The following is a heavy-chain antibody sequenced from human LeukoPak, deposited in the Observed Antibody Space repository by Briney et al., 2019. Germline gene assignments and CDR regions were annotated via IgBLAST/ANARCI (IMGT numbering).Heavy chain of an antibody. J-gene: IGHJ4*02. CDR1: GFTFSDYY. V-gene: IGHV3-11*04. CDR3: ARVSVTMIVVATFDY. D-gene: IGHD3-22*01. Sequence: GGSLRLSCAASGFTFSDYYMTWIRRAPGKGLEWLSYIGNSGSAIYYADSVKGRFTISRDNAKNSLYLQMNSLRAEDTAVYYCARVSVTMIVVATFDYWGQGTLVTVSS. CDR2: IGNSGSAI.